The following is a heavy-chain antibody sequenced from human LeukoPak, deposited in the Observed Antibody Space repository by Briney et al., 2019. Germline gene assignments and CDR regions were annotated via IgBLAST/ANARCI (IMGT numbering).Heavy chain of an antibody. V-gene: IGHV3-74*01. CDR1: GFTFSSYW. D-gene: IGHD6-19*01. CDR3: ARVPLAVIAVAGLPFDY. CDR2: INSDGSST. J-gene: IGHJ4*02. Sequence: GGSLRLSCAASGFTFSSYWMHWVRQAPGKGLVWVSRINSDGSSTSYADSVKGRFTISRDNAKNTLYLQMNSLRAEDTAVYYCARVPLAVIAVAGLPFDYWGQGTLVTVSS.